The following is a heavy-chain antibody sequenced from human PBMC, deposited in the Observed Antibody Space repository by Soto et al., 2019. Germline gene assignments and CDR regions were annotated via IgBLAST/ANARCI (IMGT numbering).Heavy chain of an antibody. Sequence: TLSLTCTVSGGSISSSSYYWGWIRQPPGKGLEWIGSIYYSGSTYYNPSLKSRVTISVDTSKNQFSLKLSSVTAADTAVYYCARLSIAVAGTFDYWGQGTLVTVSS. J-gene: IGHJ4*02. V-gene: IGHV4-39*01. CDR3: ARLSIAVAGTFDY. D-gene: IGHD6-19*01. CDR1: GGSISSSSYY. CDR2: IYYSGST.